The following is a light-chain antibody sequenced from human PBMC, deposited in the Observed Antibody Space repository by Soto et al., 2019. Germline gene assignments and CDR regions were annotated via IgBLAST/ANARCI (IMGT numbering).Light chain of an antibody. CDR1: YIGTKN. J-gene: IGLJ1*01. V-gene: IGLV3-21*04. CDR3: QVWDSVSDHYV. CDR2: YDT. Sequence: SYELTQPPSVSVAPGKTATITCGGNYIGTKNVHWYQQKPGQAPLLVIYYDTDRPSWIPERFSGSNSGNAATLTISGVEAGDEADYYCQVWDSVSDHYVFGTGTKLTVL.